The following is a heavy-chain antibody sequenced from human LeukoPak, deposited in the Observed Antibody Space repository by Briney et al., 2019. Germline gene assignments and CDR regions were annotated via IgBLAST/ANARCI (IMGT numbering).Heavy chain of an antibody. V-gene: IGHV4-59*07. CDR2: IYYSGST. Sequence: SDTLSLTCTVSGGSISSYYWSWIRQPPGKGLEWIGYIYYSGSTNYNPSLKSRVTISVDTSKNQFSLRLSSVTAADTAVYYCASLNWNDRDYWGQGTLVTVSS. J-gene: IGHJ4*02. CDR1: GGSISSYY. D-gene: IGHD1-1*01. CDR3: ASLNWNDRDY.